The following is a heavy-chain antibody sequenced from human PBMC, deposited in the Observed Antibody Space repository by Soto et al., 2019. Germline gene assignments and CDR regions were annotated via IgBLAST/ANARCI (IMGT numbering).Heavy chain of an antibody. CDR3: AKGSSGLRFLEWLSPHDY. CDR2: IIPIFGTT. V-gene: IGHV1-69*13. D-gene: IGHD3-3*01. CDR1: GGTFSSYA. J-gene: IGHJ4*02. Sequence: SVKVSCKASGGTFSSYAISWVRQAPGQGLEWMGGIIPIFGTTNYAQKFEGRVTISADESTNTAYMDLSSLRSEDTAVYFCAKGSSGLRFLEWLSPHDYWGQGTLVTVSS.